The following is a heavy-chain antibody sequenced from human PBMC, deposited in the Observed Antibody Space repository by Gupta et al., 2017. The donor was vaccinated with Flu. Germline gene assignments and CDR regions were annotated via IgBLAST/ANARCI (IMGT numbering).Heavy chain of an antibody. D-gene: IGHD3-10*01. CDR1: GFTVGCIY. Sequence: EVQLMETGGGLIQPGGSLRLSCEVSGFTVGCIYLSWVRQAPGKGLDWVSTIYSGGNTFYADSVWGRFIISRDNSKNTLYLQMDNLRVEDTAVYYCARGVGWFGELASWGQGTLVTVSS. J-gene: IGHJ5*01. CDR3: ARGVGWFGELAS. V-gene: IGHV3-53*02. CDR2: IYSGGNT.